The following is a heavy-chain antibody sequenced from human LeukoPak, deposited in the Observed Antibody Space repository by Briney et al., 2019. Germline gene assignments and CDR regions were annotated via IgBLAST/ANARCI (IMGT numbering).Heavy chain of an antibody. J-gene: IGHJ4*02. V-gene: IGHV3-11*01. CDR2: ISWSGSTI. CDR1: GFTFGDYY. CDR3: AKDGPHFSGSYPKTFDY. D-gene: IGHD1-26*01. Sequence: GGSLRLSCVASGFTFGDYYMSWIRQAPGKGLEWVSYISWSGSTIFYADSVKGRFTISRDNSKNTLYLQMNSLRAEDTAVYYCAKDGPHFSGSYPKTFDYWGQGTLVTVSS.